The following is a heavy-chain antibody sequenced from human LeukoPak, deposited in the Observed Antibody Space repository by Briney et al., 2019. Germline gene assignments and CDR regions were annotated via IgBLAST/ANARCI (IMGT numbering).Heavy chain of an antibody. J-gene: IGHJ5*02. CDR3: AQSLGSSNWIGNWFDP. CDR2: IYYTGTT. V-gene: IGHV4-39*01. Sequence: SETLSLTCTVSGGSISSSSHSWGWIRQPPGKGLEWTGCIYYTGTTYYNPSLKSRVTISVDTSKNQFSLKLSSVTAADTAVYYCAQSLGSSNWIGNWFDPWGQGTLVTVSS. D-gene: IGHD6-13*01. CDR1: GGSISSSSHS.